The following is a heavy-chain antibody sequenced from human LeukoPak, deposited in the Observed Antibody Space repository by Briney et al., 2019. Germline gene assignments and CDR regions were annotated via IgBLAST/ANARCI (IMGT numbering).Heavy chain of an antibody. CDR1: GFTFSSYA. CDR3: AKLPRGITMIVVVTTFDY. Sequence: GGSLRLSCAASGFTFSSYAMSWVRQAPGKGLEWVSAISGSGGSTYYADSVKGRFTISRDNSKNTLYLQMNSLRAEDTAVYYCAKLPRGITMIVVVTTFDYWGQGTLVTVSS. D-gene: IGHD3-22*01. CDR2: ISGSGGST. J-gene: IGHJ4*02. V-gene: IGHV3-23*01.